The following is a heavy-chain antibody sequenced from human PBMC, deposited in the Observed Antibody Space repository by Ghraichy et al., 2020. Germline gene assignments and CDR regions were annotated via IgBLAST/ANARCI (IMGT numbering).Heavy chain of an antibody. CDR3: ARKGASCGGDCFLDFDL. J-gene: IGHJ2*01. D-gene: IGHD2-21*02. CDR2: IDTSKRSTI. Sequence: GGSLRLSCVASGFTFSSYSMNWVRQAPGKGLEWVAYIDTSKRSTIYYAGSVRGRFTISRDNGRNSVYLQMNSLRDEDTAVYYCARKGASCGGDCFLDFDLWGRGTLVTVSS. CDR1: GFTFSSYS. V-gene: IGHV3-48*02.